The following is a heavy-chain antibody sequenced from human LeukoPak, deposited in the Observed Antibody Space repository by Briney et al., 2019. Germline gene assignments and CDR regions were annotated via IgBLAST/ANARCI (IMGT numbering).Heavy chain of an antibody. CDR2: IYYSGST. J-gene: IGHJ5*02. Sequence: SETLSLTCAVSGYSVSSGYYWGWIRQPPGKGLEWIGYIYYSGSTKYNPSLKSRVTISVDTSKNQFSLKLSSVTAADTAVYYCARWGRWLVPESWGQGTLVTVSS. CDR1: GYSVSSGYY. V-gene: IGHV4-61*01. D-gene: IGHD6-19*01. CDR3: ARWGRWLVPES.